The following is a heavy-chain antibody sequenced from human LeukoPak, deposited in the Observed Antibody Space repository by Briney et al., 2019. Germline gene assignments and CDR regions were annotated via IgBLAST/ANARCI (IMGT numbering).Heavy chain of an antibody. CDR3: ASQGDTAMAIDY. CDR1: GGSFSGYY. D-gene: IGHD5-18*01. CDR2: INHSGST. V-gene: IGHV4-34*01. Sequence: TSETLSLTCAVYGGSFSGYYCSWIRQPPGKGLEWSGEINHSGSTNYNPSLKSRVTISVDTSKNQFALKLSSVTAADTAVYYCASQGDTAMAIDYWGQGTLVTVSS. J-gene: IGHJ4*02.